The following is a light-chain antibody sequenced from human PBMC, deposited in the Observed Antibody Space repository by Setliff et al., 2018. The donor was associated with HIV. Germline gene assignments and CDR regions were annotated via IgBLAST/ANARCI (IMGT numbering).Light chain of an antibody. CDR1: SNDFGSYDY. J-gene: IGLJ1*01. V-gene: IGLV2-14*01. Sequence: SALTQPASVSGSPGQSITISCTGTSNDFGSYDYVSWYQHQPGKVPKLMIYEVSNRPSGVSDRFSGSKSGNTASLTISGLQTEDEADYYCSSFTSSSSYVFGTGTKV. CDR3: SSFTSSSSYV. CDR2: EVS.